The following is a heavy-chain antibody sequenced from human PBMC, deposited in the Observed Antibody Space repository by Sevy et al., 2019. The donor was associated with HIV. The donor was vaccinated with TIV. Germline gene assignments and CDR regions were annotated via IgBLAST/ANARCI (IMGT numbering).Heavy chain of an antibody. J-gene: IGHJ3*01. CDR2: ISPNTGNT. D-gene: IGHD1-1*01. V-gene: IGHV1-18*04. Sequence: ASVKVSCRTSGYTFPDYGISWVRQAPGQGLEWMGWISPNTGNTEYPQKFQGRLTVTTDTSTTTAYMELRSLRSDDTAIYYCAGERTTWTDAFDVWGQGTMVTVSS. CDR1: GYTFPDYG. CDR3: AGERTTWTDAFDV.